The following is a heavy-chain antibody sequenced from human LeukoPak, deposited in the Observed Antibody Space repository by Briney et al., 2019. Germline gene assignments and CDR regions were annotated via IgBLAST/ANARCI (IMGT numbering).Heavy chain of an antibody. V-gene: IGHV3-48*01. CDR3: ARGRDHAFDI. Sequence: GGSLRLSCAASGLAFSSSAMNWVRQTPGKGLEWLSYSSASSSDVYYADSVKGRFTISRVNAKSSLYLQMNSLTAEDTAIYFCARGRDHAFDIWGQGTRVTVSS. CDR1: GLAFSSSA. J-gene: IGHJ3*02. CDR2: SSASSSDV.